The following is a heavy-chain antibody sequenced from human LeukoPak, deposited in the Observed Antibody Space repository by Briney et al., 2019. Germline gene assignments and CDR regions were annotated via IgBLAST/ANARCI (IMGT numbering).Heavy chain of an antibody. Sequence: GGSLRLSCTASGFSFSNYWMVWVRQAPGEGLEWVANMRGDGSREYYLDSVKGRFTISRDNAKNSLYLQMSSLRADDTAVYYCVRDANYYDRSNYYDVLDIWGQGTMVTVSS. CDR2: MRGDGSRE. J-gene: IGHJ3*02. D-gene: IGHD3-22*01. CDR1: GFSFSNYW. V-gene: IGHV3-7*01. CDR3: VRDANYYDRSNYYDVLDI.